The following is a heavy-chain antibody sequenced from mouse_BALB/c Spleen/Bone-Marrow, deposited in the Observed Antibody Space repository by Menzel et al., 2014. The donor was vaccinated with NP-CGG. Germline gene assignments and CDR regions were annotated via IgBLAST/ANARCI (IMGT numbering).Heavy chain of an antibody. V-gene: IGHV1S22*01. J-gene: IGHJ3*01. CDR2: IYPDSGST. Sequence: LQQSGSELVRPGASVKLSCKASGYTFTSYWMHWVKQRPGQGLEWIGNIYPDSGSTNYDEKFKSKATLTVDTSSSTAYMQLSSLTSEDSAVYYCTRSFPYWGQGTLVTVSA. CDR3: TRSFPY. CDR1: GYTFTSYW.